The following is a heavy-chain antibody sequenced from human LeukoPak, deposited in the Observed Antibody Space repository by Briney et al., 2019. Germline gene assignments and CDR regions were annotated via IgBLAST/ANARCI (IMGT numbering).Heavy chain of an antibody. CDR2: MSYSGNT. D-gene: IGHD3-9*01. CDR1: GGSVSSSLYY. Sequence: SETLSLTCTVSGGSVSSSLYYWGWIRQPPGKGLEWIGSMSYSGNTYYIPPLKSRVTISVDTSKNQFSLKLSSVTAADTAVYYCARMLRYFDWSGSYWGQGTLVTVSS. CDR3: ARMLRYFDWSGSY. J-gene: IGHJ4*02. V-gene: IGHV4-39*07.